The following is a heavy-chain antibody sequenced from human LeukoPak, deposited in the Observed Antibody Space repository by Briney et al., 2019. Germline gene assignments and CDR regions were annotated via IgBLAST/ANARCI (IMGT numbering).Heavy chain of an antibody. J-gene: IGHJ6*02. V-gene: IGHV1-69*13. CDR2: IIPIFGTA. D-gene: IGHD2-15*01. Sequence: ASVKVSCTASGYTFTNYGITWVRQAPGQGLEWMGGIIPIFGTANYAQKFQGGVTITADESTSTAYMELSSLRSEDTAVYYCARDCGYCSGGSCYSGSYYGMDVWGQGTTVTVSS. CDR3: ARDCGYCSGGSCYSGSYYGMDV. CDR1: GYTFTNYG.